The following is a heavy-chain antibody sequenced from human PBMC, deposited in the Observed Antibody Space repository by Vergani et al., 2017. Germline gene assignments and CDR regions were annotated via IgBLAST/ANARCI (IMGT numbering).Heavy chain of an antibody. D-gene: IGHD5-24*01. V-gene: IGHV4-39*07. CDR1: GGSISSSSYY. J-gene: IGHJ4*02. Sequence: QLQLQESGPGLVKPSETLSLTCTVSGGSISSSSYYWGWIRQPPGKGLEWIGSIYYSGSTNYNPSLKSRVTISVDTSKNQFSLKLSSVTAADTAVYYCALGVEMATMKGYYFDYWGQGTLVTVSS. CDR3: ALGVEMATMKGYYFDY. CDR2: IYYSGST.